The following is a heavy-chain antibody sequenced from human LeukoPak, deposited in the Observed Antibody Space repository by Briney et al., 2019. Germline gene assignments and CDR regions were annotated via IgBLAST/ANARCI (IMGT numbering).Heavy chain of an antibody. J-gene: IGHJ3*02. CDR2: IYSTGST. V-gene: IGHV4-4*07. CDR3: ARDVGYNYNYEDAFDI. Sequence: PSETLSLTCSVSGGSMSYYYWSWLRQPAGKGLEWIGRIYSTGSTKYNPSLESRVTLSIDTSKNQFSLKLNSVTYADTAIYYCARDVGYNYNYEDAFDIWGQGTMVTVSS. D-gene: IGHD1-7*01. CDR1: GGSMSYYY.